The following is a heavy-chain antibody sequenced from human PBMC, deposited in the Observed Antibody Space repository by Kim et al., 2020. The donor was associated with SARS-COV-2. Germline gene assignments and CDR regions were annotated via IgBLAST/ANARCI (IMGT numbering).Heavy chain of an antibody. V-gene: IGHV4-39*07. Sequence: SETLSLTCTVSGGSISSSSYYWGWIRQPPGKGLEWIGCIYYSGSTYYNPSLKSRVTISVDTSKNQFSLKLSSVTAADTAVYYCARAVTVGGAVVGGFYYG. CDR1: GGSISSSSYY. CDR3: ARAVTVGGAVVGGFYYG. D-gene: IGHD4-17*01. J-gene: IGHJ6*01. CDR2: IYYSGST.